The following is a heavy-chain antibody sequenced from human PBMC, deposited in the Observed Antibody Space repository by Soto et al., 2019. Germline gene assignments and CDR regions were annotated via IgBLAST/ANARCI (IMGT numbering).Heavy chain of an antibody. CDR2: IYYSGST. J-gene: IGHJ4*02. CDR3: AREGQSIAARHFDY. V-gene: IGHV4-31*03. Sequence: SETLSLTCTVSGGSISSGGYYWSWIRQHPGKGLEWIGYIYYSGSTYYNPSLKSRVTISVDTSKNQFSLKLSAVTAADPAVYYCAREGQSIAARHFDYWGQGTLVTVSS. CDR1: GGSISSGGYY. D-gene: IGHD6-6*01.